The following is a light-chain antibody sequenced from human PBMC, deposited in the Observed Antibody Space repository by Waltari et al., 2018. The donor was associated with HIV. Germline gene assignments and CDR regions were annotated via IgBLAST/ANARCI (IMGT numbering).Light chain of an antibody. V-gene: IGLV10-54*04. CDR1: SNNVGNQG. Sequence: QAGLTQPPSVSKGMRQTATLTCTGTSNNVGNQGAAWLQQHTRHPPKLLSYRNNKRTTGISERCFAPRPRNTASLTITGVQPEDVPDYFFATSHISLSGVVFGGGTTLTVL. J-gene: IGLJ2*01. CDR2: RNN. CDR3: ATSHISLSGVV.